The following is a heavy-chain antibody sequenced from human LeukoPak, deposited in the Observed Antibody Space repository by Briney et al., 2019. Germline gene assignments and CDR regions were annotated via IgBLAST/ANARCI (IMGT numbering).Heavy chain of an antibody. CDR2: IIPIFGTA. D-gene: IGHD3-10*01. V-gene: IGHV1-69*13. J-gene: IGHJ4*02. Sequence: PVKVSCKASGGTFSSYAISWVRQAPGQGLEWMGGIIPIFGTANYAQKFQGRVTITADESTSTAYMELSSLRSEDTAVYYCARDLDYYGSGTLDYWGQGTLVTVSS. CDR3: ARDLDYYGSGTLDY. CDR1: GGTFSSYA.